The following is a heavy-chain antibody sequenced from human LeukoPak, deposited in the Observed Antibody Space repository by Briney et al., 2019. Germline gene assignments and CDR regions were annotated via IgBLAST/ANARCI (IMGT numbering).Heavy chain of an antibody. D-gene: IGHD3-3*01. J-gene: IGHJ6*02. Sequence: ASVKVSCKASGYTFTGYYMHWVRQAPGQGLEWMEWINPNSGGTNYAQKFQGRVTMTRDTSISTAYMELSRLRSDDTAVYYCARAKKYYDFWSGYAGPNYYYYGMDVWGQGTTVTVSS. CDR2: INPNSGGT. CDR1: GYTFTGYY. V-gene: IGHV1-2*02. CDR3: ARAKKYYDFWSGYAGPNYYYYGMDV.